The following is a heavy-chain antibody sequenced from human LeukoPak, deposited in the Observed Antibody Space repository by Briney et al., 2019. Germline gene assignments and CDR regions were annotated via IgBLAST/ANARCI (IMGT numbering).Heavy chain of an antibody. V-gene: IGHV4-61*02. D-gene: IGHD2-2*01. CDR1: GGSINSGSYY. CDR3: ARDTGDIVVVPAGPVGGYYMDV. CDR2: ISSSGST. J-gene: IGHJ6*03. Sequence: PSQTLSLTCTVSGGSINSGSYYWSWIRQPAGKGLEWIGRISSSGSTSYNPSLKSRVSISVDTAKNQFSLKLRSVTAADTAVYYCARDTGDIVVVPAGPVGGYYMDVWGKGTTVTISS.